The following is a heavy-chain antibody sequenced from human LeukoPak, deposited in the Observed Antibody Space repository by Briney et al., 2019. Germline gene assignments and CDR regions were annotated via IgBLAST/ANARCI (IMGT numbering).Heavy chain of an antibody. CDR2: VSGSGGNI. J-gene: IGHJ4*02. CDR1: GFTFSSYT. CDR3: VKDYQVGSSPAFGDY. Sequence: GGSLRLSCAASGFTFSSYTMSWVRQAPGKGLEWVSGVSGSGGNIHYADSVKGRFTISRDNSRNTMYLQMNSLRVEDTAVYYCVKDYQVGSSPAFGDYWGQGTLVTISS. D-gene: IGHD1-26*01. V-gene: IGHV3-23*01.